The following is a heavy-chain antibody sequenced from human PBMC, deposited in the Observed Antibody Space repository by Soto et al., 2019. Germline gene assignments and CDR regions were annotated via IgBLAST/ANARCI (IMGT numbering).Heavy chain of an antibody. CDR3: ASNYYDSSGYYWSWDYYYYGMDV. CDR1: GGSISSGGYY. J-gene: IGHJ6*02. Sequence: SETLSLTCTVSGGSISSGGYYWNWIRQHPGKGLEWIGYIYYSGSTYYNPSLKSRVTISVDTSKNQFSLKLSSVTAADTAVYYCASNYYDSSGYYWSWDYYYYGMDVWGQGTTVTVSS. D-gene: IGHD3-22*01. CDR2: IYYSGST. V-gene: IGHV4-31*03.